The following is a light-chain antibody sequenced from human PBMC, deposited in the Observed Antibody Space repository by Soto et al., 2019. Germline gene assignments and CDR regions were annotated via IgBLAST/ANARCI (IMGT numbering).Light chain of an antibody. V-gene: IGLV2-23*03. CDR2: EGS. Sequence: QASLTQSASVSGSPGQSITISCTGTSSDVGSYNLVSWYQQHPGKAPKLMIYEGSKRPSGVSNRFSGSKYGNTASLTISGLQAEDEVDYYCCSYAGSSTFSYVFGTGTKVTVL. CDR1: SSDVGSYNL. CDR3: CSYAGSSTFSYV. J-gene: IGLJ1*01.